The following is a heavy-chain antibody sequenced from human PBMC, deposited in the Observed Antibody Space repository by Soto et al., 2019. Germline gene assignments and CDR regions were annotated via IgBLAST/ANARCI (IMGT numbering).Heavy chain of an antibody. Sequence: QVQLVQSGAEVKKPGASVQVSCKASGYTFTSYGISWVRQAPGQGLEWMGWISAYNGNTNYAQKLQGRVTMTTDTSTSTAYMELRSRRSDDTAVYYCARDRPRWFGEGSWFDPWGQGTLVTVSS. V-gene: IGHV1-18*01. D-gene: IGHD3-10*01. CDR3: ARDRPRWFGEGSWFDP. J-gene: IGHJ5*02. CDR1: GYTFTSYG. CDR2: ISAYNGNT.